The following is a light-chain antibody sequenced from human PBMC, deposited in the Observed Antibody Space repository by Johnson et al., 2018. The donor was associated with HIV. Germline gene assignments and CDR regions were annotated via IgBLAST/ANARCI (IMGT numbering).Light chain of an antibody. Sequence: QSVLTQPPSVSAAPGQKVSISCSGSSSNIEHNYISWYQQLPGTAPKLLIYENHKRPSGIPDRFSCSKSGTSATLGITGLQTGDEADYYCGTWDSSLRSYVFGTATKVSVL. CDR1: SSNIEHNY. CDR3: GTWDSSLRSYV. J-gene: IGLJ1*01. CDR2: ENH. V-gene: IGLV1-51*02.